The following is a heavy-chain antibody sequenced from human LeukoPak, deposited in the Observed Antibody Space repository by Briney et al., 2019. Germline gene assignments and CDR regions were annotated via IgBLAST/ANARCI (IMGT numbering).Heavy chain of an antibody. Sequence: PSETLSLTCAVFGGSSSGYYWSWIRQPPGKGLEWIGEINHSGSTNYNPSLKSRVTISVDTSKNQFSLKLSSVTAADTAVYYCARGTNYYYIDVWGKGTTVTVSS. V-gene: IGHV4-34*01. D-gene: IGHD1-7*01. CDR3: ARGTNYYYIDV. CDR2: INHSGST. CDR1: GGSSSGYY. J-gene: IGHJ6*03.